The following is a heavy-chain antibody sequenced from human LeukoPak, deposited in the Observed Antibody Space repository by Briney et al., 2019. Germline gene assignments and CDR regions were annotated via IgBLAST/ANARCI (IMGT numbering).Heavy chain of an antibody. V-gene: IGHV1-2*04. Sequence: ASVKVSCKASVYTFTGYYMHWVRQAPGQGLEWMGWINPNSGDTNYAQKFQGWVTMTRDTSISTAYMELSRLRSDDTAVYYCARGLYSSSWYVFDYWGQGTLVTVSS. CDR3: ARGLYSSSWYVFDY. J-gene: IGHJ4*02. D-gene: IGHD6-13*01. CDR1: VYTFTGYY. CDR2: INPNSGDT.